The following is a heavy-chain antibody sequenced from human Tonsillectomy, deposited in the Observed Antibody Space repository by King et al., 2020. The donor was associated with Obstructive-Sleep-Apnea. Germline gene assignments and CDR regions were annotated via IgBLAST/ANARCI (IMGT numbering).Heavy chain of an antibody. J-gene: IGHJ3*02. CDR2: IKRLTDGGTT. Sequence: VQLVESGGGLVQPGGSLRLSCAASGFTVTNAWMSWVRQAPGKGLEWVGRIKRLTDGGTTDFHAPVKGRFSISRDDSKNTLHLQMNSLKTEDTAVYYCSTDNRGSRGYLGAVDMWGEGTMVTVSS. V-gene: IGHV3-15*01. D-gene: IGHD3-22*01. CDR3: STDNRGSRGYLGAVDM. CDR1: GFTVTNAW.